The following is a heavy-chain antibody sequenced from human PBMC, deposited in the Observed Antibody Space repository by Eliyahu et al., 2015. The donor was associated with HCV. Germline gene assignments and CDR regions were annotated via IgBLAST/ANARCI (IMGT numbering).Heavy chain of an antibody. D-gene: IGHD3-10*01. Sequence: SSYALHWVRQAPGKGLEWVALISYDGTSTYYADSVKGRFTISRDSSKSTLYLQMNSLRADDTAVYYCTREIRGYHPAYWGQGTLVTVSS. J-gene: IGHJ4*02. CDR3: TREIRGYHPAY. CDR1: SSYA. CDR2: ISYDGTST. V-gene: IGHV3-30-3*01.